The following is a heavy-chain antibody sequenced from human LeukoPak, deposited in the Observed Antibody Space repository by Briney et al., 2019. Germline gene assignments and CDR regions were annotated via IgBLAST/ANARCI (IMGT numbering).Heavy chain of an antibody. V-gene: IGHV3-53*01. Sequence: GGSLRLSCAASGFTVSTNYMSWVRQAPGKGLDRVSVIYSAGTTYYADSVKGRFTISRDNSKNTLYLQMNSLRAEDTAVYYCARDSTMVYGMDVWGQGTTVTVSS. CDR2: IYSAGTT. CDR1: GFTVSTNY. CDR3: ARDSTMVYGMDV. D-gene: IGHD3-10*01. J-gene: IGHJ6*02.